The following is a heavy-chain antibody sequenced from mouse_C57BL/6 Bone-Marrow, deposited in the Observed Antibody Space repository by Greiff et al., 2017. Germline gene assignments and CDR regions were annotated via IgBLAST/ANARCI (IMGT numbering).Heavy chain of an antibody. V-gene: IGHV5-17*01. CDR2: ISSGSSTI. J-gene: IGHJ3*01. D-gene: IGHD2-5*01. CDR1: GFTFSDYG. Sequence: EVQLQESGGGLVKPGGSLKLSCAASGFTFSDYGMHWVRQAPEKGLEWVAYISSGSSTIYYADTVKGRFTIPRDNATNTLFLQMTSLSSEDTAMYYCARAYCSIYVPFAYWGQGTLVTVSA. CDR3: ARAYCSIYVPFAY.